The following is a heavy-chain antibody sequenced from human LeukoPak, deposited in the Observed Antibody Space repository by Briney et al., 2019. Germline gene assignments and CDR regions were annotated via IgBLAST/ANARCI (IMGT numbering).Heavy chain of an antibody. J-gene: IGHJ6*04. CDR3: ARIVRRDDYVGRYYYGMDV. CDR1: GGTFSSYA. CDR2: IIPIFGTA. Sequence: ASVTVSCTASGGTFSSYAISWVRQAPGQGLEWMGGIIPIFGTANYAQKFQGRVTITADESTSTAYMELSSLRSEDTAVYYCARIVRRDDYVGRYYYGMDVWGKGTTVTVSS. V-gene: IGHV1-69*13. D-gene: IGHD4-17*01.